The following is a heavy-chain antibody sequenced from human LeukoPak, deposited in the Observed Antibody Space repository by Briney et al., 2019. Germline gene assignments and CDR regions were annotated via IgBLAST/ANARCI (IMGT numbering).Heavy chain of an antibody. J-gene: IGHJ6*02. V-gene: IGHV4-30-4*01. Sequence: SETLSLTCTVSGASISSGDYYWRWIRQPPGKGLEWIGYIYYSGSTYYNPSLKSPVTISVDTSKNQFSLKLSSVTAADTAVYYCARENPTLYYDIFTGYYTGSASYGMDVWGQGTTVTVSS. D-gene: IGHD3-9*01. CDR1: GASISSGDYY. CDR2: IYYSGST. CDR3: ARENPTLYYDIFTGYYTGSASYGMDV.